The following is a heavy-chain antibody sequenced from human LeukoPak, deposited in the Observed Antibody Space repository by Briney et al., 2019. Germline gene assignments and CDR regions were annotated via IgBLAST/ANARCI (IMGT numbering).Heavy chain of an antibody. Sequence: GGSLRLSCAASGFTVSSNYMSWVRQAPGKGLEWVSVIYSGGSTYYADSVKGRFTISRDNSKNTLYLQMNSLRAEDTAVYYCARDYYYYGMDVWGQGTTVTVSS. CDR3: ARDYYYYGMDV. CDR1: GFTVSSNY. CDR2: IYSGGST. V-gene: IGHV3-53*01. J-gene: IGHJ6*02.